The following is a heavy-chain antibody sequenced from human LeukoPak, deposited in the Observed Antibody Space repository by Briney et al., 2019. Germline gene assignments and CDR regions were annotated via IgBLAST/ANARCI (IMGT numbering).Heavy chain of an antibody. J-gene: IGHJ5*02. CDR3: ARSDDYGDPWFDP. D-gene: IGHD4-17*01. CDR1: GFTFSSYW. Sequence: GSLRLSCAASGFTFSSYWMSWVRQAPGKGLEWVGEHNHRGSTNYNPSLKSRVTISVDTSKNQFSLKLSSVTASHTAVYYCARSDDYGDPWFDPWRQGTLVTVSS. CDR2: HNHRGST. V-gene: IGHV4-34*01.